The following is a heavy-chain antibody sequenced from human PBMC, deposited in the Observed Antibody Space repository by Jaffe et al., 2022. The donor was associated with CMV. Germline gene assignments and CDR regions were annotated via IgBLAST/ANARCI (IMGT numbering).Heavy chain of an antibody. CDR1: GGSISSGGYY. D-gene: IGHD6-13*01. J-gene: IGHJ2*01. CDR2: IYYSGST. V-gene: IGHV4-31*03. CDR3: ARDGGIVAAAGEIYWYFDL. Sequence: QVQLQESGPGLVKPSQTLSLTCTVSGGSISSGGYYWSWIRQHPGKGLEWIGYIYYSGSTYYNPSLKSRVTISVDTSKNQFSLKLSSVTAADTAVYYCARDGGIVAAAGEIYWYFDLWGRGTLVTVSS.